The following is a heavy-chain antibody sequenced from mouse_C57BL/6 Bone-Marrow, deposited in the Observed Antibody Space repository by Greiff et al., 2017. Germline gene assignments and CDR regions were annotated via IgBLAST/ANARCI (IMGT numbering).Heavy chain of an antibody. CDR2: IYPGDGDT. J-gene: IGHJ3*01. CDR3: GKQGTWFAY. Sequence: VQLQQSGPELVKPGASVKISCKASGYAFRSSWMNLVKQRPGKGLVWIGRIYPGDGDTNYNGKFKGKATLTADKSSSTAYMQLSSLTSEDSAVYFGGKQGTWFAYWGQGTLVTVSA. V-gene: IGHV1-82*01. CDR1: GYAFRSSW.